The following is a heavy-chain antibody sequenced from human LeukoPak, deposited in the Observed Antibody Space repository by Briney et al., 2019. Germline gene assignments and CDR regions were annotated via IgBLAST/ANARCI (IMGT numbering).Heavy chain of an antibody. CDR1: DGSLGDSSYY. D-gene: IGHD3-3*01. V-gene: IGHV4-39*01. Sequence: SETLYLTCTVSDGSLGDSSYYWGWIRRTPGKGLEWLGSVLYSGSAYYDPSLKSRLTVSVGTSKTYFSVTLAFVTAADTALYYCVRHLTFYDTFWSAYYRNTSDAFAVWGQGARVTVSS. CDR2: VLYSGSA. CDR3: VRHLTFYDTFWSAYYRNTSDAFAV. J-gene: IGHJ3*01.